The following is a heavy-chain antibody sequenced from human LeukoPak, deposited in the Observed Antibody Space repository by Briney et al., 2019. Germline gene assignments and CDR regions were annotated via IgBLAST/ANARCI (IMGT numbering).Heavy chain of an antibody. V-gene: IGHV3-23*01. CDR2: LIGSSGST. D-gene: IGHD5-12*01. J-gene: IGHJ4*02. CDR3: AKGAYDYIEIAYFDS. CDR1: GFTSTNYA. Sequence: GGSLRLSCAASGFTSTNYAMNWVRQAPGQGLEWVSVLIGSSGSTDYADSVKGRFTISRDISKNTLFLQMNSLRAEDTAIYYCAKGAYDYIEIAYFDSWGQGALVTVSS.